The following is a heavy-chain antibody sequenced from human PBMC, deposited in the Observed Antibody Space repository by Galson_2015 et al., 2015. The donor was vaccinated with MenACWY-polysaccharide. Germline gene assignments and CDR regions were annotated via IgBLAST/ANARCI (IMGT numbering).Heavy chain of an antibody. D-gene: IGHD3-9*01. CDR2: INPDGSGK. CDR3: ATHLDWAKSDY. J-gene: IGHJ4*02. V-gene: IGHV3-7*01. Sequence: SLRLSCAASGFTFSRYWMTWVRQAPGKRPEWVANINPDGSGKYYVDSMKGRFTISRDNVKNTLHLQVDSLRGEDTAVYYCATHLDWAKSDYWGRGTLVTVSS. CDR1: GFTFSRYW.